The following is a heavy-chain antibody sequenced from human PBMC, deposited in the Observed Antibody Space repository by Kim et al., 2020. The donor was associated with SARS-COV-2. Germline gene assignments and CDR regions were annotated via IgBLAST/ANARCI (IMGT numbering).Heavy chain of an antibody. CDR1: GFTFGDYA. CDR3: TRGLYDYVWGSYTRADY. D-gene: IGHD3-16*01. CDR2: IRSKAYGGTT. Sequence: GGSLRLSCTASGFTFGDYAMSWVRQAPGKGLEWVGFIRSKAYGGTTEYAASVKGRFTSSRDDSKSIAYLHMNSVKTEDTAVYYCTRGLYDYVWGSYTRADYWGQGTLVTVSS. V-gene: IGHV3-49*04. J-gene: IGHJ4*02.